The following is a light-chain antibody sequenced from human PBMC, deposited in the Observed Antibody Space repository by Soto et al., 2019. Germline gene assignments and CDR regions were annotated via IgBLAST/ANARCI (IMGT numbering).Light chain of an antibody. V-gene: IGKV1-12*01. CDR1: QGIGSW. CDR2: ATS. CDR3: QQANSFPRT. J-gene: IGKJ1*01. Sequence: DIQMTQSPPSVSASIGDRVTITCRASQGIGSWLVWYQQKPGKAPKLLISATSSLQSGVPSRFSGSGSGTDFTLTITSLQPEDSATYYCQQANSFPRTFGQGTKVEIK.